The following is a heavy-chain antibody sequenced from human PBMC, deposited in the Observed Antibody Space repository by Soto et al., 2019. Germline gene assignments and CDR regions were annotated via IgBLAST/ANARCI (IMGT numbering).Heavy chain of an antibody. CDR1: GFTFSSYA. Sequence: EVQLLESGGGLVQPGGSLRLSCAASGFTFSSYAMSWVRQAPGKGLKWVSAISGSGGSTYYADSVKGRFTISRDNSKNTLYLQMNSLRAEDTAVYSCAKSPWGDEGVRFDYWGQGTLVTVSS. V-gene: IGHV3-23*01. CDR3: AKSPWGDEGVRFDY. J-gene: IGHJ4*02. CDR2: ISGSGGST. D-gene: IGHD3-16*01.